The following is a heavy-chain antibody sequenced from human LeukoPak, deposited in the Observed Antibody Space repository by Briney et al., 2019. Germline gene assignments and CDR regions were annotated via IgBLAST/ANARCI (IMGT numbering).Heavy chain of an antibody. CDR2: TYYRSKWYN. Sequence: SQTLSLTCAISGDSVSSNSAAWNWIRQSPSRGLEWLGRTYYRSKWYNDYAVSVKSRITINPDTSKNQFSLQLNSVTPEDTAVYYCARVAVIVGAIKGPFDYWGQGTLVTVSS. CDR3: ARVAVIVGAIKGPFDY. D-gene: IGHD1-26*01. V-gene: IGHV6-1*01. J-gene: IGHJ4*02. CDR1: GDSVSSNSAA.